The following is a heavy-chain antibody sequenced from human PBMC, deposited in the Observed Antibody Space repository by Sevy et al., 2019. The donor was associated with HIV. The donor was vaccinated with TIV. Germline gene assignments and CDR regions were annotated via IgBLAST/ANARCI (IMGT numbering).Heavy chain of an antibody. CDR3: ARDVGYCRGGSCYGYPQNVGPIDY. Sequence: ASVKVSCKASGYTFTGYFMHWVRQAPGQGLEWMGWINPNSGDTNCAQKFQGRVTMTRDTSINTAYMELSRLRSDDTALYYCARDVGYCRGGSCYGYPQNVGPIDYWGQGTLVTVSS. CDR1: GYTFTGYF. D-gene: IGHD2-15*01. V-gene: IGHV1-2*02. CDR2: INPNSGDT. J-gene: IGHJ4*02.